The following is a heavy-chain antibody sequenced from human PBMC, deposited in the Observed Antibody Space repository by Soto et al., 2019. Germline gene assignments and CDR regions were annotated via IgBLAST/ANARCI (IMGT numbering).Heavy chain of an antibody. J-gene: IGHJ6*02. CDR2: IIPIFGTA. V-gene: IGHV1-69*01. D-gene: IGHD6-6*01. CDR3: ASPAWIAARHVYVDYYSYGMDV. Sequence: QVQLVQSGAAVKKPGSAVKVSCKASGGTFSSYAISWVRQAPGQGLEWLGGIIPIFGTANYAQKSQGRVTIPANEATSTVYMQLGSLTSEDTAVYYCASPAWIAARHVYVDYYSYGMDVCGRGTTVTVSS. CDR1: GGTFSSYA.